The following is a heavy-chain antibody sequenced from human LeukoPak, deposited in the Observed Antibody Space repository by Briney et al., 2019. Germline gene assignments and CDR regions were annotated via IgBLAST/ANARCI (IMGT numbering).Heavy chain of an antibody. V-gene: IGHV3-9*01. D-gene: IGHD2-15*01. J-gene: IGHJ4*02. CDR1: GFPFDDYA. CDR2: ISWNSGSI. CDR3: AKLVAPGYYFDY. Sequence: PGGSLRLSCAASGFPFDDYAMHWVRQAPGKGLEGVSGISWNSGSIGYADSVKGRFTISRDNAKNSLYLQMNSLRAEDTALYYCAKLVAPGYYFDYWGQGTLVTVSS.